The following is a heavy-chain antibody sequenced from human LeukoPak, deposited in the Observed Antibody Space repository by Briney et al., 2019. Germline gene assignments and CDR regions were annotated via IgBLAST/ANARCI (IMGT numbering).Heavy chain of an antibody. CDR2: IIPILGIA. V-gene: IGHV1-69*04. Sequence: SVKVSCKASGGTFSSYAISWVRQAPGQGLEWMGRIIPILGIANYAQKFQGRVTITADKSTSTAYMELSSLRSEDTAVYYCARDPAVGGWDWYWFDPWGQGTLVTVSS. J-gene: IGHJ5*02. CDR3: ARDPAVGGWDWYWFDP. CDR1: GGTFSSYA. D-gene: IGHD3/OR15-3a*01.